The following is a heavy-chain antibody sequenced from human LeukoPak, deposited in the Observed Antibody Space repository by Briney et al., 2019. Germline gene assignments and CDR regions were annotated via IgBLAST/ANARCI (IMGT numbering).Heavy chain of an antibody. Sequence: GASVKVSCKASGYTFTGYYMPWVRQAPGQGLEWMGWINPNNGATNHAQRFQGRVTMTRDTSISTAYMELSSLGSDDTAVYYCARTERASDWYKGYYYYHGMDVWGQGTTVTVSS. CDR1: GYTFTGYY. V-gene: IGHV1-2*02. CDR3: ARTERASDWYKGYYYYHGMDV. J-gene: IGHJ6*02. D-gene: IGHD6-19*01. CDR2: INPNNGAT.